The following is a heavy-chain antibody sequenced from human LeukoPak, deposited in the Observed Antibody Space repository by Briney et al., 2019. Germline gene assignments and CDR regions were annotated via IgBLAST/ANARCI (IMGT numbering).Heavy chain of an antibody. CDR1: GFTFSSYG. CDR3: AKGYYYDSSGYYYNTFDY. Sequence: PGGSLRLSCAASGFTFSSYGMHWVRQAPGKGLEWVAFIRYDGSNKYYADYVKGRFTISRDNSKNTLYQQMNSLRAEDTAVYYCAKGYYYDSSGYYYNTFDYWGQGTLVTVSS. CDR2: IRYDGSNK. D-gene: IGHD3-22*01. J-gene: IGHJ4*02. V-gene: IGHV3-30*02.